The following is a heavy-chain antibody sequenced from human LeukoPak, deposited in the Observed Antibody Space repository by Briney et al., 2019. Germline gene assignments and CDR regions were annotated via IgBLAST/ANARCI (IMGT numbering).Heavy chain of an antibody. J-gene: IGHJ4*02. CDR3: AREKKYYYDTSAYFLDY. CDR1: GGSISSSSYS. V-gene: IGHV4-39*07. D-gene: IGHD3-22*01. Sequence: SETLSLTCTVSGGSISSSSYSWGWIRQPPGKGLEWIGNIYYTGSTYYNPSLKSRVTISVDTSKNQFSLKLSSVTAADTAVYYCAREKKYYYDTSAYFLDYWGQGTLVTVSS. CDR2: IYYTGST.